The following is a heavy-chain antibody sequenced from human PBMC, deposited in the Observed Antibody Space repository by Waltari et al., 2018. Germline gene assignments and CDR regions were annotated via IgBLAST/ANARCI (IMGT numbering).Heavy chain of an antibody. D-gene: IGHD3-10*01. J-gene: IGHJ4*02. CDR3: AKSITMVRGVVDY. Sequence: QLQLQESGPGLVKPSETLSLTCTVSGGSISSSSYYWGWIRQPPGKGLEWIGSIYYSGSTYYSPSLKSRVTISVDTSKNQFSLKLSSVTAADTAVYYCAKSITMVRGVVDYWGQGTLVTVSS. V-gene: IGHV4-39*01. CDR2: IYYSGST. CDR1: GGSISSSSYY.